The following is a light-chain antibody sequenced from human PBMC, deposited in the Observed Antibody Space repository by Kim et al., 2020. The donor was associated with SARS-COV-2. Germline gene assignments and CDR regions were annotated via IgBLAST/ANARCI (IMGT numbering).Light chain of an antibody. CDR1: KLGDKS. CDR3: QAWDSSTVV. CDR2: QDM. Sequence: SYELTQPPSVSVSPGQTASITCSGDKLGDKSASWYQQKPGQSPVLVIYQDMKRPSGIPERFSGSNSGNTATLTISGTQTRDEADYYCQAWDSSTVVFGGGTQLTVL. J-gene: IGLJ2*01. V-gene: IGLV3-1*01.